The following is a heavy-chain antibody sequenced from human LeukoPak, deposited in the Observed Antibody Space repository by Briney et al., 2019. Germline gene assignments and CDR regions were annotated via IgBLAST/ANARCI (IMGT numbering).Heavy chain of an antibody. CDR1: GGSISSYY. CDR3: ASAGHYGDYSLDY. V-gene: IGHV4-59*08. D-gene: IGHD4-17*01. CDR2: IYYSGST. Sequence: PSETLSLTCTVSGGSISSYYWSWIRQPPGKGLEWIGYIYYSGSTNYNPSLRSRVTISVDTSKNQFSLKLSSVTAADTAVYYCASAGHYGDYSLDYWGQGTLVTVSS. J-gene: IGHJ4*02.